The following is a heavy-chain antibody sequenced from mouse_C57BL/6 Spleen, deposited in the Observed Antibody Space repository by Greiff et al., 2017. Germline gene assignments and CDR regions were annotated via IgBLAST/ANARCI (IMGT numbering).Heavy chain of an antibody. D-gene: IGHD2-5*01. Sequence: VQLQQSGAELVKPGASVKISCKASGYAFSSYWMNWVKQRPGKGLEWIGQIYPGDGDTNYNGKFKGKATLTADKSSSTAYMQLSSLTSEDSAVYFCARSYYSNYVWFAYWGQGTLVTVSA. CDR2: IYPGDGDT. CDR3: ARSYYSNYVWFAY. V-gene: IGHV1-80*01. J-gene: IGHJ3*01. CDR1: GYAFSSYW.